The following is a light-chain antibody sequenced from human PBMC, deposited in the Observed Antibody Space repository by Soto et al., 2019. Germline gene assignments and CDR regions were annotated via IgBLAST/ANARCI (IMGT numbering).Light chain of an antibody. CDR3: QQYTNRPPWT. V-gene: IGKV3-15*01. J-gene: IGKJ1*01. CDR2: GAS. CDR1: QSVSTN. Sequence: DIVMTQSPATLSVSPGERATLSCRASQSVSTNLAWYQQKPGQAPRLLIYGASTRATGIPARFSGRGSGTVFTLIIISLQSDDFAVYYCQQYTNRPPWTFGQGTRV.